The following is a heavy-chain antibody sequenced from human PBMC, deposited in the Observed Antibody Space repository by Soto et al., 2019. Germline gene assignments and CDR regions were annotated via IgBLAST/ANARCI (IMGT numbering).Heavy chain of an antibody. D-gene: IGHD2-15*01. CDR1: GGSISGSYYY. CDR2: VFYTGFT. V-gene: IGHV4-39*01. J-gene: IGHJ5*02. CDR3: GRAISGVVVAAALPKWFHP. Sequence: SETLSLSCAVSGGSISGSYYYWGWLRQSPGKGPEWIGSVFYTGFTSYNPSLESRVSVSVDTSKNQFSLKVSGVSAADTAVYSCGRAISGVVVAAALPKWFHPCGQGTLVTVPS.